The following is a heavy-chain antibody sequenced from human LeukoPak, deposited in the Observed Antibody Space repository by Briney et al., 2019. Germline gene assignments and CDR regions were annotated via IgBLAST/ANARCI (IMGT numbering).Heavy chain of an antibody. J-gene: IGHJ6*02. CDR2: ISGYFGNT. V-gene: IGHV1-18*04. Sequence: GASVKVSCKASGYTFTTHGISWVRQASGQGLEWMGWISGYFGNTNYAQKFQGRVTMTTDTSTSTAYMELGSLTSDDTCVYYCARENLDVWGQGTTVTVSS. CDR1: GYTFTTHG. CDR3: ARENLDV.